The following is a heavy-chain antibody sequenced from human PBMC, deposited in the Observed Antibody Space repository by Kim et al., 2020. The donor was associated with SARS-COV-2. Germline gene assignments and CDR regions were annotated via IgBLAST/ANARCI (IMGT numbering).Heavy chain of an antibody. V-gene: IGHV1-46*01. J-gene: IGHJ6*02. CDR1: GYTFTSYY. Sequence: ASVKVSCKASGYTFTSYYMHWVRQAPGQGLEWMGIINPSGGSTSYAQKFQGRVTMTRDTSTSTVYMELSSLRSEDTAVYYCARDGASYYYGSGDTGMDVWGQGTTVTVSS. CDR3: ARDGASYYYGSGDTGMDV. D-gene: IGHD3-10*01. CDR2: INPSGGST.